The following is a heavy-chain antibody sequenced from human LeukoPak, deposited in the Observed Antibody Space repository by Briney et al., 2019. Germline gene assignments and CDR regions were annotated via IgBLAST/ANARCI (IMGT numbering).Heavy chain of an antibody. J-gene: IGHJ3*02. CDR2: IYTSGST. CDR1: GGSISSYY. D-gene: IGHD5-18*01. Sequence: SETLSPTCTVSGGSISSYYWSWIRQPAGKGLEWIGRIYTSGSTNYNPSLKSRVTMSVDTSKNQFSLKLSSVTAADTAVYYCARVTIGGRYSYVSGAFDIWGQGTMVTVSS. CDR3: ARVTIGGRYSYVSGAFDI. V-gene: IGHV4-4*07.